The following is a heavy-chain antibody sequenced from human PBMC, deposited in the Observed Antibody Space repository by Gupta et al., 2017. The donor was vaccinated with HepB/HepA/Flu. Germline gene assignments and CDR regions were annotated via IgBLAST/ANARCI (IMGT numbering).Heavy chain of an antibody. CDR1: GFTFDDYG. CDR2: INWNGVSA. J-gene: IGHJ4*02. V-gene: IGHV3-20*04. D-gene: IGHD2-8*01. Sequence: EVQLVESGGRVVRPGGSLRLSCAASGFTFDDYGMSWVRQVPGKGLEWVSDINWNGVSAIYADSVRGRFTISRDNAKNSLFLQMSNVRAXDXALYYCXRETANNGYYIDYWGQGTLVTVSS. CDR3: XRETANNGYYIDY.